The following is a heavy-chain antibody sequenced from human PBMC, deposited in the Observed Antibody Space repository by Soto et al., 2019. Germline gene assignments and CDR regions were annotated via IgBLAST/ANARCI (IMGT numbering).Heavy chain of an antibody. J-gene: IGHJ6*03. CDR3: ARHYDFDYMDV. D-gene: IGHD3-3*01. CDR2: IWYDGSNK. V-gene: IGHV3-33*01. CDR1: RFTFSSYG. Sequence: SLRISCEASRFTFSSYGIHWVLQAPGKGLEWVAVIWYDGSNKYYADSVKGRFTISRDNSKNTLYLQMNSLRAEDTAVYYCARHYDFDYMDVWGKGTTVTVSS.